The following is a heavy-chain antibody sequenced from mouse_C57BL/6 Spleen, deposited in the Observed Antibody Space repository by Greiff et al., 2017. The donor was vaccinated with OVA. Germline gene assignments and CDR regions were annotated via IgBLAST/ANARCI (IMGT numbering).Heavy chain of an antibody. Sequence: VQLQQPGTELVKPGASVKLSCKASGYTFTSYWMHWVKQRPGQGLEWIGNINPSNGGTNYNEKFKSKATLTVDKSSSTAYMQLSSLTSEDSAVYYCARGSIVITTVDWYFDVWGTGTTVTVSS. CDR2: INPSNGGT. D-gene: IGHD1-1*01. V-gene: IGHV1-53*01. J-gene: IGHJ1*03. CDR1: GYTFTSYW. CDR3: ARGSIVITTVDWYFDV.